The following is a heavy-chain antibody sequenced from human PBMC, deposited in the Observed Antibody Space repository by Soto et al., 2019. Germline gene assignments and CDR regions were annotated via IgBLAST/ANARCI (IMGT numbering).Heavy chain of an antibody. V-gene: IGHV4-59*08. CDR2: IYYSGST. CDR1: GGSISSYY. J-gene: IGHJ5*02. Sequence: SETLSLTCTVSGGSISSYYWSWIRQPPGKGLEWIGYIYYSGSTNYNPSNKSRVTVSVDTSKNQFSLKLSSVTAADTAVYYCARQGIAAAGTNWFDPWGQGTLVTVSS. D-gene: IGHD6-13*01. CDR3: ARQGIAAAGTNWFDP.